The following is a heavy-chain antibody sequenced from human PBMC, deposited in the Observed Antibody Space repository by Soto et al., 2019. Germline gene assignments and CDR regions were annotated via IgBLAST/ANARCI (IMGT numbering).Heavy chain of an antibody. Sequence: TLSLTCPVSGGSISSGDYYWSWIRQPPGKGLEWIGYIYYSGSTYYNPSLKSRVTISVDTSKNQFSLKLSSVTAADTAVYYCARDTMVREIYGMDVWGQGTTVTVSS. V-gene: IGHV4-30-4*01. D-gene: IGHD3-10*01. CDR3: ARDTMVREIYGMDV. CDR1: GGSISSGDYY. CDR2: IYYSGST. J-gene: IGHJ6*02.